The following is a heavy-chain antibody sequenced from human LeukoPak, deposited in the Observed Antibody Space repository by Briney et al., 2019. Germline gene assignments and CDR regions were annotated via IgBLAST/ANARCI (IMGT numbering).Heavy chain of an antibody. V-gene: IGHV1-69*13. CDR1: GDTFSSDG. J-gene: IGHJ2*01. D-gene: IGHD2-15*01. Sequence: GASVKVSCTASGDTFSSDGIGWVRQAPGPGLEWMGEILPRARRATYAQRFQGRVSMTADESTTTAHMELTCLRFEDTAIYYCATLLGGYWCFDLWGRGTLVTVSS. CDR3: ATLLGGYWCFDL. CDR2: ILPRARRA.